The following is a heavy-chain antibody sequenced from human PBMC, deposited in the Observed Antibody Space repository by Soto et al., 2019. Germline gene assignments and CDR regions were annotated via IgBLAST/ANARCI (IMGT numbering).Heavy chain of an antibody. CDR1: CYTFTSYG. CDR2: ISAYNGNT. CDR3: ASARRSYDSSGYYLPGY. Sequence: DSVKVSCKASCYTFTSYGVSWVRQAPWQGLEWMGWISAYNGNTNYAQKLQGRVTMTTDTSTSTAYMELRSLRSDDTAVYYCASARRSYDSSGYYLPGYWGQGTLVTVSS. D-gene: IGHD3-22*01. V-gene: IGHV1-18*04. J-gene: IGHJ4*02.